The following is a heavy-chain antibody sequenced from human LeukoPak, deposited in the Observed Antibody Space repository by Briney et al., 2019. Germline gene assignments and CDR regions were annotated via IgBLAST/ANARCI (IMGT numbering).Heavy chain of an antibody. D-gene: IGHD3-10*01. CDR3: ARTKGYYYGSGSYFYWFDP. V-gene: IGHV3-53*01. CDR2: IYSGGST. Sequence: PGGSLRLSCAASGFTVSSNYMSWVRQAPGKGLEWVSVIYSGGSTYYADSVKGRFTIPRDNSKNTLYLQMNSLRAEDTAVYYCARTKGYYYGSGSYFYWFDPWGQGTLVTVSS. J-gene: IGHJ5*02. CDR1: GFTVSSNY.